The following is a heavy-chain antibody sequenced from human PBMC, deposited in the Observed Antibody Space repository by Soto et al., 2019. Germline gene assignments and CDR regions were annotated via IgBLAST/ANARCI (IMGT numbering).Heavy chain of an antibody. CDR3: AGEGRGYCASTSCPGI. D-gene: IGHD2-2*01. Sequence: PGGSLRLSCAASGFTFSDYWMSWVRQAPGKGLEWVANIKQDGSEKHYVDSVKGRFTISRDNAKNSLYLQVNSLRAEDTAVYYCAGEGRGYCASTSCPGIWGQGTLVTVSS. CDR1: GFTFSDYW. J-gene: IGHJ4*02. CDR2: IKQDGSEK. V-gene: IGHV3-7*01.